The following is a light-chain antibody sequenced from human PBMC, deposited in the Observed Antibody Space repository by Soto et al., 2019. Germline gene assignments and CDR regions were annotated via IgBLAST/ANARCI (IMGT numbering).Light chain of an antibody. CDR2: GNS. V-gene: IGLV1-40*01. CDR1: SSNIGAGYD. Sequence: QSVLTQPPSVSGAPGQRVTISCTGSSSNIGAGYDVHWYQQLPGTAPKLLIYGNSNRPSGVPDRFSGSKSGTSASLAISGLQADDEADYYCQSYDSSLSDGVFGGGTKLTVL. CDR3: QSYDSSLSDGV. J-gene: IGLJ3*02.